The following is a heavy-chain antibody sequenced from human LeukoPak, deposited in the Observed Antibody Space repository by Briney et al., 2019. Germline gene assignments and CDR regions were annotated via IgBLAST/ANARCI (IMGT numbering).Heavy chain of an antibody. V-gene: IGHV4-39*07. CDR1: GSSISSGGYY. CDR2: IYHSGST. J-gene: IGHJ4*02. D-gene: IGHD3-10*01. CDR3: ANGLDGSGPR. Sequence: SQTLSLTCTVSGSSISSGGYYWSWIRQHPGKGLEWIGSIYHSGSTYYNPSLKSRVTISVDTSKNQFSLKLSSVTAADTAVYYCANGLDGSGPRWGQGTLVTVSS.